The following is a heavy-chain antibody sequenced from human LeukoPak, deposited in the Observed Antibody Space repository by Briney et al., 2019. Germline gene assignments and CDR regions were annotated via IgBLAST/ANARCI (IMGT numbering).Heavy chain of an antibody. Sequence: GGSLRLSCAASGFTFRNYAMSWVRQAPGEGLEWVSAISGGGGSTYYADSVKGRFTISRDNSKNTLYLQMNSLRAEDTAVYYCAKALFGGNTCWGQGTLVTVSS. CDR3: AKALFGGNTC. V-gene: IGHV3-23*01. CDR1: GFTFRNYA. CDR2: ISGGGGST. D-gene: IGHD4-23*01. J-gene: IGHJ4*02.